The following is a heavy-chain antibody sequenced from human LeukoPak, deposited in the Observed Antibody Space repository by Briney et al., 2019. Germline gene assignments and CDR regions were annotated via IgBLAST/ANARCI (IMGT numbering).Heavy chain of an antibody. CDR2: IYYSGST. J-gene: IGHJ4*01. D-gene: IGHD3-10*01. CDR3: ARGEVGEFDH. V-gene: IGHV4-59*08. CDR1: GGSISSYY. Sequence: PSETLSLTCTVSGGSISSYYWSWIRQPPGTGLEWIGYIYYSGSTNYNPSLKSRISISMDTPKNQFSLRLISATAADSAVYYCARGEVGEFDHWGHGRLVTVSS.